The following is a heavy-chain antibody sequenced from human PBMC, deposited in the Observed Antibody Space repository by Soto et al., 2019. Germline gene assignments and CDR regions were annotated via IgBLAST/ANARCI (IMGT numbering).Heavy chain of an antibody. D-gene: IGHD3-10*01. CDR1: GGTFSSYA. CDR3: ARGGYYGSGSGPSYYYYYYMDV. CDR2: IIPIFGTA. V-gene: IGHV1-69*13. Sequence: SVKVSCKASGGTFSSYAISWVRQAPGQGLEWMGGIIPIFGTANYAQKFQGRVTITADESTSTAYMELSSLRSEDTAVYYCARGGYYGSGSGPSYYYYYYMDVWGKGATVTVSS. J-gene: IGHJ6*03.